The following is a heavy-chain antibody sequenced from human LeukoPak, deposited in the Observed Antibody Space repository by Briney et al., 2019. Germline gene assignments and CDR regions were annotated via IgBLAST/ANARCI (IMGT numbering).Heavy chain of an antibody. Sequence: GGSLRLSCAGSGFTFSSYSMNWVRQAPGKGLEWVSYISSSSSPIYYADSVKGRFTISRDNAKNSLYLQMNSLRAEDTAVYYCTRNIVATTNYDYWGQGTLVTVSS. D-gene: IGHD5-12*01. CDR1: GFTFSSYS. J-gene: IGHJ4*02. CDR3: TRNIVATTNYDY. CDR2: ISSSSSPI. V-gene: IGHV3-48*01.